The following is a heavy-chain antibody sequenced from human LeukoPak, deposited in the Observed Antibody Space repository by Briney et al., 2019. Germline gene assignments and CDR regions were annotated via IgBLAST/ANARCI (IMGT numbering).Heavy chain of an antibody. CDR1: GGTFSSYA. V-gene: IGHV1-69*01. Sequence: SVTVSCKASGGTFSSYAISWVRQAPGQGLEWMGGIIPIFGTANYAQKFQGRVTITADESTSTAYMELSSLRSEDTAVYYCARDPKEGSYDYWGQGTLVAVSS. J-gene: IGHJ4*02. CDR2: IIPIFGTA. CDR3: ARDPKEGSYDY. D-gene: IGHD5-18*01.